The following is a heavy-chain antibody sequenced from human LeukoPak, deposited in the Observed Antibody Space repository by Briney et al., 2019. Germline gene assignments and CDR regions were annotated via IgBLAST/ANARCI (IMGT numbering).Heavy chain of an antibody. CDR3: ARDGIVGATAHYFDY. D-gene: IGHD1-26*01. CDR2: INPSGGST. Sequence: ASVKVSCKASGYTFTSYYMHWARQAPGQGLEWMGIINPSGGSTSYAQKFQGRVTMTRDTSTSTVYMELSSLRSEDTAVYYCARDGIVGATAHYFDYWGQGTLVTVSS. J-gene: IGHJ4*02. V-gene: IGHV1-46*01. CDR1: GYTFTSYY.